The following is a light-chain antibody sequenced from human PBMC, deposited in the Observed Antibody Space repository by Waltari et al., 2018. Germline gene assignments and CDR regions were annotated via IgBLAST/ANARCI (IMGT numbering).Light chain of an antibody. J-gene: IGLJ1*01. Sequence: SYVPSQPPSVSVALGESARVTCGGNNIGSQSVYWYQQKPGQAPLLVIYSDSDRPSGIPERFSGSNSGNTATLTISGVEAGDEADYYCQVWESSTDHYVFGSGTEIIVL. CDR3: QVWESSTDHYV. CDR1: NIGSQS. CDR2: SDS. V-gene: IGLV3-21*01.